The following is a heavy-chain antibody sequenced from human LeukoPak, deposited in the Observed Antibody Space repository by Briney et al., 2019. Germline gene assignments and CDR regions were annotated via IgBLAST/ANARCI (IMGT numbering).Heavy chain of an antibody. Sequence: SVKVSCKTSESSFDNFAFSWVRQAPGQGLEFMGRVIPILNRSNYAQKFKDRVTITADKSTATAYMELSSLRSDDTAVYYRAREWDFSSGNFYVPYFDSWGQGTLVTVSS. CDR1: ESSFDNFA. J-gene: IGHJ4*02. D-gene: IGHD3-10*01. V-gene: IGHV1-69*04. CDR3: AREWDFSSGNFYVPYFDS. CDR2: VIPILNRS.